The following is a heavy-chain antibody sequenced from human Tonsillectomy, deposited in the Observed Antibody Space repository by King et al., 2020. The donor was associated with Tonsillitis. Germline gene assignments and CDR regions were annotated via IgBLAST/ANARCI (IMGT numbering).Heavy chain of an antibody. V-gene: IGHV3-23*04. CDR1: GFTFSSYA. D-gene: IGHD6-19*01. CDR3: AKITVAGTSRVY. CDR2: ISGSGGST. Sequence: VQLVESGGDLVQPGGSLRLSCAASGFTFSSYAMSWVRQAPGMGLEWVSAISGSGGSTYYADSVKGRFTVSRDTSKNTLYLQMNSLSAEDTAVYYCAKITVAGTSRVYWGQGTLVTVSS. J-gene: IGHJ4*02.